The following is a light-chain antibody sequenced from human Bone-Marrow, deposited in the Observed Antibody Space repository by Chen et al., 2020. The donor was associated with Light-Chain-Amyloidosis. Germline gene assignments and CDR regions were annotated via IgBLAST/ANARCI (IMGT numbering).Light chain of an antibody. Sequence: NFMLTQPHSVSESPGNTVIISCTRSSGSIATNYVQWYQQRPGSSPTTVIYEDDQRPSGLPDRFSGSIDRSSNSAALTISGLKTEDEADYYCQSYQGSSQGVFGGGTKLTVL. CDR3: QSYQGSSQGV. CDR2: EDD. CDR1: SGSIATNY. V-gene: IGLV6-57*01. J-gene: IGLJ3*02.